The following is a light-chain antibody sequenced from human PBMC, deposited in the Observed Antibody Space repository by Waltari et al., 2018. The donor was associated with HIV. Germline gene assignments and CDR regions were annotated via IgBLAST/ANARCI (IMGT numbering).Light chain of an antibody. Sequence: EIVLPQPPGPLSLSPGERATLSCRASQSVSRTYLAWYQQKPGQAPRLLIYGASSRATGIPDRFSGSGSGTDFTLTISRLEPEDCAVYYCQQYGSSLGFTFGPGTKVDIK. CDR3: QQYGSSLGFT. J-gene: IGKJ3*01. CDR2: GAS. CDR1: QSVSRTY. V-gene: IGKV3-20*01.